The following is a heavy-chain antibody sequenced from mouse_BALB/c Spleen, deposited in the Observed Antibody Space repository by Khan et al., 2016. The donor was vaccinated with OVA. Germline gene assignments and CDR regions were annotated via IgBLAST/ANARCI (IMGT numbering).Heavy chain of an antibody. D-gene: IGHD2-1*01. Sequence: VQLKESGPGLVAPSQSLSITCTISGFSLTSYGVHWVRQPPGKGLEWLVVIWSDGHTTYNSALISRLSISKDNAKSQVFLKMNSLQTDDTAMYYCARHGYYGNCGPYFDGWGAGTTVTVSS. CDR2: IWSDGHT. J-gene: IGHJ1*01. CDR1: GFSLTSYG. V-gene: IGHV2-6-1*01. CDR3: ARHGYYGNCGPYFDG.